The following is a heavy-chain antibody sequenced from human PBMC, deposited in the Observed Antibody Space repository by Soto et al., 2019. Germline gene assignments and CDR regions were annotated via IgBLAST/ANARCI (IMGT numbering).Heavy chain of an antibody. J-gene: IGHJ6*02. D-gene: IGHD2-21*01. Sequence: SGPTLVNPTQTLRLTFTFSGFSLSTSGMCVSWIRQPPGKALEWLARIDWDDDKYYSTSLKTRLTISKDTSKNQVVLTMTNMDPVDTATYYCARDSVALYYYYYGMDVWGQGTTVTVS. CDR2: IDWDDDK. V-gene: IGHV2-70*11. CDR3: ARDSVALYYYYYGMDV. CDR1: GFSLSTSGMC.